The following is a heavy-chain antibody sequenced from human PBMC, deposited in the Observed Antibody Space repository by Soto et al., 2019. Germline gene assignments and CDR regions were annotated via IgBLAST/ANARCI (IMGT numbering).Heavy chain of an antibody. J-gene: IGHJ6*02. V-gene: IGHV4-39*01. Sequence: QVQLQESGPGLVKPSETLSLTCTVSGGSISSSTYYWGWIRQPPGKGLEWSGFIYDSGSSYYNPYIKSRVTISIDTSKNQFSLKLTSVTAADTAVFYCARHGVDYGDYASYYYYGMDVWGRGTTVTVSS. CDR2: IYDSGSS. D-gene: IGHD4-17*01. CDR3: ARHGVDYGDYASYYYYGMDV. CDR1: GGSISSSTYY.